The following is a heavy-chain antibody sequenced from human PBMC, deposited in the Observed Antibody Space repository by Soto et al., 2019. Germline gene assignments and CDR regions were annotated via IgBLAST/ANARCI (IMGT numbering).Heavy chain of an antibody. Sequence: QAQLVQSGAEVKRPGASVKVSCKTSEYTFTSYDISWVRQATGQGLEWMGWMNPHSGDTGYAERFQGSITMTRDTSIDTAYMELCSLRSEDTAVYYCARESYCTGGSCDFDYWGQGTLVTVSS. CDR1: EYTFTSYD. J-gene: IGHJ4*02. CDR2: MNPHSGDT. V-gene: IGHV1-8*01. D-gene: IGHD2-15*01. CDR3: ARESYCTGGSCDFDY.